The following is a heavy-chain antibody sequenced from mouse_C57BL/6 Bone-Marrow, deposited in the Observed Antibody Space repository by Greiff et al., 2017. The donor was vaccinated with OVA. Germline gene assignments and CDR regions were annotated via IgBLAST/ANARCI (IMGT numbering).Heavy chain of an antibody. J-gene: IGHJ1*03. Sequence: VQLQQSGPELVKPGASVKISCKASGYSFTDYNMNWVKQSNGKSLEWIGVINPNYGTTSYNQKFKGKATLTVDQSSSTAYMQLNSLTSEDSAVYDCARSYYGSSQWYFDVWGTGTTVTVSS. D-gene: IGHD1-1*01. V-gene: IGHV1-39*01. CDR3: ARSYYGSSQWYFDV. CDR2: INPNYGTT. CDR1: GYSFTDYN.